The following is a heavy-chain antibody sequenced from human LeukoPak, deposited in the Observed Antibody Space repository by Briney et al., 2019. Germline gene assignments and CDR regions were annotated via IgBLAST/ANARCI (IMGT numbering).Heavy chain of an antibody. V-gene: IGHV3-23*01. CDR3: AKFLPTHIVVANYYFDY. CDR1: GLSFSSYA. J-gene: IGHJ4*02. D-gene: IGHD2-21*01. Sequence: PGGSLRLSCAASGLSFSSYAMSWVRQAPGKGLEWVSAISGSGGSTYYADSVKGRFTISRDNSKNTMYQQMNSLRAEDTAVYYCAKFLPTHIVVANYYFDYWGQGTLVTVSS. CDR2: ISGSGGST.